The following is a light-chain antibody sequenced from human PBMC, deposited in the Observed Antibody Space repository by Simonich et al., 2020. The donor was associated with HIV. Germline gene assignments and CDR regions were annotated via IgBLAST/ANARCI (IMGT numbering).Light chain of an antibody. CDR2: WAS. CDR3: QQYYTTPQT. J-gene: IGKJ2*01. Sequence: DIVMTQSPDSLAVSLGERATINCKSSQSVLYSSNNKNYLAWYQKKPGQPPKLLIYWASARESGVPDRFRGSGSGTDFTLTISSLQAEDVAVYYCQQYYTTPQTFGQGTNLEIK. V-gene: IGKV4-1*01. CDR1: QSVLYSSNNKNY.